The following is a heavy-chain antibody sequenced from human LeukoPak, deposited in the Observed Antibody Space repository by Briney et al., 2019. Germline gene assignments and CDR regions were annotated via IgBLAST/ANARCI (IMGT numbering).Heavy chain of an antibody. V-gene: IGHV4-34*01. CDR3: ARVGIAAAGRMSWFDP. D-gene: IGHD6-13*01. Sequence: SETLSLTCAVYGGSFSGYYWSWLRQPPGKGLEWSGEINHSGSTNYNPSLKSRVTISVDTSKNQFSLKLSSVTAADTAVYYCARVGIAAAGRMSWFDPWGQGTLVTVSS. CDR1: GGSFSGYY. CDR2: INHSGST. J-gene: IGHJ5*02.